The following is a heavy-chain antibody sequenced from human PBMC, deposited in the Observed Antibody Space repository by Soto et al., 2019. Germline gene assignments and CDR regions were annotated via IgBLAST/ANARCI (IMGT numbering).Heavy chain of an antibody. D-gene: IGHD5-18*01. CDR1: GFTFSSYG. V-gene: IGHV3-30*03. J-gene: IGHJ4*02. CDR3: ARAANSYDKGSHFDY. Sequence: PGGSLRLSCAASGFTFSSYGMHWVRQAPGKGLEWVAVISYDGSNKYYADSVKGRFTIPRDNSKNTLYLQMNSLRAEDTAVYYCARAANSYDKGSHFDYWGQGTLVTVSS. CDR2: ISYDGSNK.